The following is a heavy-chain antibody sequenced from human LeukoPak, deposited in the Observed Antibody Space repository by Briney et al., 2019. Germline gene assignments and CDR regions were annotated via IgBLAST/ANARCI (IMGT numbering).Heavy chain of an antibody. CDR3: ARDPYGSGDGYLDY. Sequence: PGGSLRLSCEASGFTFSNYGMSWVRQAPGKGLEWVSAMSSNGDSTLYADSVKGRFTISRDNSKNTLYLQMSSLRAEDTAVYYCARDPYGSGDGYLDYWGQGTLVTVSS. CDR1: GFTFSNYG. J-gene: IGHJ4*02. D-gene: IGHD3-10*01. CDR2: MSSNGDST. V-gene: IGHV3-23*01.